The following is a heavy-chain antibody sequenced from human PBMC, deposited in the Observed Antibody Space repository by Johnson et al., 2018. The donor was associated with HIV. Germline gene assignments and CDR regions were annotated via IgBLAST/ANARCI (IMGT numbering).Heavy chain of an antibody. CDR1: GFTFSSYD. V-gene: IGHV3-13*01. D-gene: IGHD3-3*01. CDR2: IGTAGDT. CDR3: ARAYYTFWSGYDAFDI. J-gene: IGHJ3*02. Sequence: VQLVESGGGLVQPGGSLRLSCAASGFTFSSYDMHWVRQATGKGLEWVSAIGTAGDTYYPGSVKGRFTISRDNAKNTLYLQMNSLRAEDTAVYYCARAYYTFWSGYDAFDIWGQGTMVTVSS.